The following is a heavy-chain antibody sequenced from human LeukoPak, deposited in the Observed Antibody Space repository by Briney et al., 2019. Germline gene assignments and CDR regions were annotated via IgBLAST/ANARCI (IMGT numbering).Heavy chain of an antibody. CDR1: GGSISSGGYS. Sequence: SETLSLTCAVSGGSISSGGYSWSWIRQPPGKGLEWIGYIYHSGSTYYNPSLKSRVTISVDTSKNQFSLKLSSVTAADTAVYYCARIIGELLWFGEFINWFDPWGQGTLVTVSS. V-gene: IGHV4-30-2*01. CDR2: IYHSGST. D-gene: IGHD3-10*01. CDR3: ARIIGELLWFGEFINWFDP. J-gene: IGHJ5*02.